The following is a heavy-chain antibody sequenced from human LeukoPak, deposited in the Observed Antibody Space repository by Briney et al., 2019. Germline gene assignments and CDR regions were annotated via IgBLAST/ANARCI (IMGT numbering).Heavy chain of an antibody. CDR3: AKRGKDPPGYYSYFDY. Sequence: GGSLRLSCATSGFTFNTHGMHWVRQAPGKGLEWVAFIGDDGSEIRYVNSVKGRFTISRDNSRNTVHLQMGGLRGEHTAVYYCAKRGKDPPGYYSYFDYWGQGTLVTVSS. CDR1: GFTFNTHG. D-gene: IGHD3-22*01. V-gene: IGHV3-30*02. J-gene: IGHJ4*02. CDR2: IGDDGSEI.